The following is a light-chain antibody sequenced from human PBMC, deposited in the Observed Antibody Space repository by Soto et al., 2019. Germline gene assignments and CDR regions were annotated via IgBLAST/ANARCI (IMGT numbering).Light chain of an antibody. CDR2: DAS. J-gene: IGKJ2*01. CDR3: QQYGSSPYT. CDR1: QSISSW. V-gene: IGKV1-5*01. Sequence: DIQMTQSPSTLSASVGDRVTITCRASQSISSWLAWYQQKPGKAPKLLIYDASSLESGVPSRFSGSGSGTEFTLTISSLQPDDFATYYCQQYGSSPYTFGQGTKLDIK.